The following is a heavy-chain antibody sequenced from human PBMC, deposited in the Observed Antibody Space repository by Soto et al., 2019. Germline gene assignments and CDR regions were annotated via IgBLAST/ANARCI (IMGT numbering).Heavy chain of an antibody. CDR2: IMPMFGTE. Sequence: QVQLVQSGAEVKKPGSSVKVSCKASGGTFSRFSFNWVRQAPGQGLEWMGGIMPMFGTEKYAQKFQDKVTPTADDSTGTAYMELSRLTPEDTAVYYCAIASRYRVYAFDIGGQGTLVTGSS. CDR1: GGTFSRFS. J-gene: IGHJ3*02. V-gene: IGHV1-69*12. CDR3: AIASRYRVYAFDI. D-gene: IGHD5-18*01.